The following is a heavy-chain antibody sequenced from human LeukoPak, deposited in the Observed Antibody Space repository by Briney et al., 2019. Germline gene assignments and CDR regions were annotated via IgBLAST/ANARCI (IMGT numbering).Heavy chain of an antibody. CDR2: IYYSGST. D-gene: IGHD6-19*01. CDR3: ARDLGGDGSGSFDY. J-gene: IGHJ4*02. CDR1: GGSISSGTYY. V-gene: IGHV4-61*10. Sequence: PSQSLSLTCTVSGGSISSGTYYWNWIRQPAGKGLEWFGYIYYSGSTNYNPSLTSRVTISVDTSKTQFSLKLSSVTAADPAVDYCARDLGGDGSGSFDYWGQGTLVTVSS.